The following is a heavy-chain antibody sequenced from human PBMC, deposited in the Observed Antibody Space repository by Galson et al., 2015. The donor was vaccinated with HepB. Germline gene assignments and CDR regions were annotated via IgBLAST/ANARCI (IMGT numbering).Heavy chain of an antibody. CDR3: ATDGVYRSNIRRYYCLDP. CDR2: INPDNGNI. Sequence: SVKVSCKASGYPFSAYKIHWVRQAPGQGLEWMGYINPDNGNIEYSQNFQDRLAIIGNTSASTVYMELSSLRSEDTAVYYRATDGVYRSNIRRYYCLDPWGPGTLVTVSS. D-gene: IGHD2/OR15-2a*01. V-gene: IGHV1-3*01. CDR1: GYPFSAYK. J-gene: IGHJ5*02.